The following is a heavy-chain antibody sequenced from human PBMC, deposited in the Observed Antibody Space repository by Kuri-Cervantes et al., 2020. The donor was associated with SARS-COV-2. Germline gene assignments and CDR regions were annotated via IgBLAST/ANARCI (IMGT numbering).Heavy chain of an antibody. D-gene: IGHD2-2*01. CDR2: INHSGST. V-gene: IGHV4-34*01. CDR3: ARGLYIVVVPAAMWERGEYYYGMDV. Sequence: SQTLSLTCAVYGGSFSGYYWSWIRQPPGKGLEWIGEINHSGSTNYNPSLKSRVTISVDTSKNQFSLKLSSVTAADTAVYYCARGLYIVVVPAAMWERGEYYYGMDVWGQGTTVTSP. CDR1: GGSFSGYY. J-gene: IGHJ6*02.